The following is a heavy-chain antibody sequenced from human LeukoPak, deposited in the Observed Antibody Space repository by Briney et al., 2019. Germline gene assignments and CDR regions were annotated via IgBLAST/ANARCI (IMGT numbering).Heavy chain of an antibody. V-gene: IGHV3-7*03. J-gene: IGHJ4*02. CDR2: IKQDGSEK. D-gene: IGHD3-22*01. CDR3: ARYSSGYYNDFDY. CDR1: RFTFSTYW. Sequence: GGSLRLSCAASRFTFSTYWMSWVRQAPGKGLEWVANIKQDGSEKYYVDSVKGRFTISRDNSKNTLYLQMNSLRAEDTAVYYCARYSSGYYNDFDYWGQGTQVTVSS.